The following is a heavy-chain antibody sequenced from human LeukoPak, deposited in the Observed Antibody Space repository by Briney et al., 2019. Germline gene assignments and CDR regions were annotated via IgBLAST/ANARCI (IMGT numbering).Heavy chain of an antibody. CDR2: IYYSGST. V-gene: IGHV4-59*01. CDR1: GGSISSYL. CDR3: ARVGYYGSGSYYRDYFEY. J-gene: IGHJ4*02. D-gene: IGHD3-10*01. Sequence: PSETLSLTCTVSGGSISSYLWSWIRQPPGKGLEWIGYIYYSGSTNYNPSLKSRVTISIDTSKNQFSLKLNSVTAADTAVYYCARVGYYGSGSYYRDYFEYWGQGTLVTVSS.